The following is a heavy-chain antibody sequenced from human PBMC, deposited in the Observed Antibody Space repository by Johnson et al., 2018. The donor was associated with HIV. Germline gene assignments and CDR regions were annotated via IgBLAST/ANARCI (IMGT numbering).Heavy chain of an antibody. CDR3: ARGRISMTAVDLRGGAFDI. Sequence: VQLVESGGGVVRPGGSLRLSCAASGFTFDDYAMHWVRQAPGKGLEWVSGISWNSGSIGYADSVKGRFTISRDNSKNTLYMQMNSLRGEDTAMYYCARGRISMTAVDLRGGAFDIWGQGTMVTVSS. J-gene: IGHJ3*02. CDR2: ISWNSGSI. CDR1: GFTFDDYA. D-gene: IGHD3-22*01. V-gene: IGHV3-9*01.